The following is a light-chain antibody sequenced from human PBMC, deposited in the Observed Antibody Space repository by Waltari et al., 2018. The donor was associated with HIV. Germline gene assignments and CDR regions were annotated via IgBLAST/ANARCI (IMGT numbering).Light chain of an antibody. CDR3: SSYTSSSTFYVV. CDR2: DVS. CDR1: SSDVGGYNY. V-gene: IGLV2-14*01. Sequence: QSALTQPASVSGSPGQSITISCTGTSSDVGGYNYDSWYQQHPGKAPKLMIYDVSNRPSGVSNLFSGSKSGNTASLTISGLQAEDEADYYCSSYTSSSTFYVVFGGGTKLTVL. J-gene: IGLJ2*01.